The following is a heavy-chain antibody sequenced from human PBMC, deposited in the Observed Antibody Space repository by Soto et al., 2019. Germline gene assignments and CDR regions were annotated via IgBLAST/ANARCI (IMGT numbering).Heavy chain of an antibody. CDR3: ARHCSSTNCYNSWFDP. D-gene: IGHD2-2*02. V-gene: IGHV5-51*01. Sequence: GESLKISCKGSGYSFTCYWIGWVRQMPGKGLEWMGITYPGDSDARYSPSFQGQVTISADKSISTAYLQWSSLKASDTAMYYCARHCSSTNCYNSWFDPWGQGTLVTVSS. J-gene: IGHJ5*02. CDR2: TYPGDSDA. CDR1: GYSFTCYW.